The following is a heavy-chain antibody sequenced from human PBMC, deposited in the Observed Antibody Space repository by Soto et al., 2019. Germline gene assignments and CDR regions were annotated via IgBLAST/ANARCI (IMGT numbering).Heavy chain of an antibody. Sequence: SETLSLTCTVSGGSISSGGFFWTWIRQHSARGLEWIGYISNRGSSYYSPSLKSRVTISVDTSKNQFSLKLSSVTAADTAVYFCARYTNGWPQGYWGQGTPVTVSS. CDR1: GGSISSGGFF. CDR3: ARYTNGWPQGY. CDR2: ISNRGSS. J-gene: IGHJ4*02. V-gene: IGHV4-31*03. D-gene: IGHD2-8*01.